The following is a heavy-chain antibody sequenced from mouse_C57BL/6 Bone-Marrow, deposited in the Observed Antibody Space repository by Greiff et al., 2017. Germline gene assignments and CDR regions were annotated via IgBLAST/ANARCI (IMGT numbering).Heavy chain of an antibody. Sequence: DVQLQESGAELVRPGASVTLSCTASGFNIKDDYMHWVKQRPEQGLEWIGWIDPENGDTEYASKFQGKATITADTSSNTAYLQLSSLTSEDTAVYYCTTYCDYDEGFAYWGQGTLVTVSA. CDR3: TTYCDYDEGFAY. CDR2: IDPENGDT. J-gene: IGHJ3*01. CDR1: GFNIKDDY. V-gene: IGHV14-4*01. D-gene: IGHD2-4*01.